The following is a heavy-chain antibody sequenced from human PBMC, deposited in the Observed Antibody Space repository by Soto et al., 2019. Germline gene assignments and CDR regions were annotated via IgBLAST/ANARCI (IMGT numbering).Heavy chain of an antibody. Sequence: SETLSLTCTVSGGSISRGDYYWSWIRQPPGKGLEWIGYIYYSGSTYYNPSLKSRVTISVDTSKNQFSLKLSSVTAADTAVYYCARALFGRSTWFDPWGQGTLVTVS. D-gene: IGHD3-16*01. CDR1: GGSISRGDYY. CDR3: ARALFGRSTWFDP. CDR2: IYYSGST. V-gene: IGHV4-30-4*02. J-gene: IGHJ5*02.